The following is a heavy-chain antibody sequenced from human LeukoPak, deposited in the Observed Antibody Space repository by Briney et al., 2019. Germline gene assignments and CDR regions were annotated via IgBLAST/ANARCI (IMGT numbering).Heavy chain of an antibody. V-gene: IGHV3-23*01. CDR3: AKDGYFHDSSGYSYFDS. D-gene: IGHD3-22*01. CDR2: ISGSGGTT. CDR1: GFTFNNFP. J-gene: IGHJ4*02. Sequence: GGSLRPSCAASGFTFNNFPMSWVRQVPGKGLEWVSSISGSGGTTYYAGSVRGRFTISRDNAKETLFLHMRSLRAEDTALYYCAKDGYFHDSSGYSYFDSWGQGILVSVSS.